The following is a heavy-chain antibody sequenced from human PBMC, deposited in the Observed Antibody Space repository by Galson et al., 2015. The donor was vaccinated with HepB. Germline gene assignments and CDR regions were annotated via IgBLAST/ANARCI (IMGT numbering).Heavy chain of an antibody. CDR1: GGTFSSYA. V-gene: IGHV1-69*04. CDR2: IIPILGIA. J-gene: IGHJ4*02. CDR3: ASLFLYSSGFGY. D-gene: IGHD6-19*01. Sequence: SVKVSCKASGGTFSSYAISWVRQAPGQGLEWMGRIIPILGIANYAQKFQGRVTITADKSTSTAYMELSSLRSEDTAVYYCASLFLYSSGFGYWGQGTLVTVSS.